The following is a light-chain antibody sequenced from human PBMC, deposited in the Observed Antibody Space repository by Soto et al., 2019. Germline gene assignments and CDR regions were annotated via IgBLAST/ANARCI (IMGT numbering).Light chain of an antibody. CDR3: QSYDSSLSVSYV. Sequence: QSVLTQPPSVSGAPGQRVTISCTGSSSNIGAGYDVNWYQQLPGTAPKLLIYGNSNRPSGVPDRFSGSKSGTSASLAITGLQAEDEADYYCQSYDSSLSVSYVFGTGTQLTVL. CDR1: SSNIGAGYD. V-gene: IGLV1-40*01. CDR2: GNS. J-gene: IGLJ1*01.